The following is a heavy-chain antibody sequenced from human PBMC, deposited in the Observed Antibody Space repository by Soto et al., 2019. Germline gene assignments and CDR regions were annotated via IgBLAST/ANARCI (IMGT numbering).Heavy chain of an antibody. J-gene: IGHJ4*02. V-gene: IGHV1-18*01. CDR3: ARDLTPGLVDH. Sequence: QAPGQGLEWMGWISAYNGNTNYAQKLQGRVTMTTDTSTSTAYMELRSLRSDDTAVYYGARDLTPGLVDHWGQGTLVTVSP. CDR2: ISAYNGNT. D-gene: IGHD3-9*01.